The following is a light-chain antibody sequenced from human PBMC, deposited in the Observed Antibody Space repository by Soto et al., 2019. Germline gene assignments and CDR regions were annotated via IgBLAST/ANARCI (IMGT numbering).Light chain of an antibody. CDR3: QQANSFPIT. CDR1: QTVTNDY. J-gene: IGKJ4*01. CDR2: GAS. Sequence: EVVLTQSPRTLSLSPGERVTLSCRASQTVTNDYLAWYQQKPGQAPRLLIYGASNRATGIPDRFSGSGSGTDFTLTISSLQPEDFATYYCQQANSFPITFGGGTKVDIK. V-gene: IGKV3-20*01.